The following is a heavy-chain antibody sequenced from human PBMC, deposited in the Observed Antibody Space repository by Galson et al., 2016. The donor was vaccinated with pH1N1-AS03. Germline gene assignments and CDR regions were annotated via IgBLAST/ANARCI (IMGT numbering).Heavy chain of an antibody. CDR2: SLHNGNS. D-gene: IGHD6-19*01. CDR3: ARFQAVGGKFDF. V-gene: IGHV4-59*01. Sequence: SETLSLTCSVSGTSIGGDFWSWIRQSPGRGLEWIGHSLHNGNSIYNPSLKSRVTISVDTSTNEASLKLSSVTAADTAFYYCARFQAVGGKFDFWGRGAQVTVSS. J-gene: IGHJ4*02. CDR1: GTSIGGDF.